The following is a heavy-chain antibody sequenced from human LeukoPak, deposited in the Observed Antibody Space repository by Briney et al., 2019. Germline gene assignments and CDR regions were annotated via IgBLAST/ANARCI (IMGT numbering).Heavy chain of an antibody. Sequence: AASVKVSCKASGYTFTGYYMHWVRQAPGQGLEWMGWINPNSGGTNYAQKFQGRVTMTRDTSISTAYMELSRLRSDDTAVYYCARDPRTMIRGGGWFDPWGQGTLVTVSS. CDR2: INPNSGGT. CDR1: GYTFTGYY. V-gene: IGHV1-2*02. CDR3: ARDPRTMIRGGGWFDP. D-gene: IGHD3-10*01. J-gene: IGHJ5*02.